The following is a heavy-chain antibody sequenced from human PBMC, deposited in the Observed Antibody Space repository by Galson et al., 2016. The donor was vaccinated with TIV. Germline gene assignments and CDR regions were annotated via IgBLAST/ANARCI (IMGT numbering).Heavy chain of an antibody. CDR1: GGSISNGDNS. V-gene: IGHV4-30-4*01. Sequence: TLSLTCSVFGGSISNGDNSWTWIRQPPGKGLEWLGSVYYSGSTIYSPSLRGRVTISVERSKNQFSVNLNSLIAVDTAVYYCARVSLPSYYAVDVWGQGTTVTVSS. D-gene: IGHD3-16*01. J-gene: IGHJ6*02. CDR2: VYYSGST. CDR3: ARVSLPSYYAVDV.